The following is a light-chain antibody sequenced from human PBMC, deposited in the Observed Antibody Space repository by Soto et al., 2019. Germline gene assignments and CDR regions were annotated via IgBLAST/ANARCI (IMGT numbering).Light chain of an antibody. CDR2: DVS. J-gene: IGLJ2*01. V-gene: IGLV2-14*01. CDR1: SSDVGGYNY. Sequence: QSVLTQPASVSGSPGQSITISCTGTSSDVGGYNYVSWYQQHPGKAPKLMIYDVSNRPSGVSNRFSGSKSGNTASLTISGRQAEEEADYYCSSYTSSSTLVVFGGGSKVTVL. CDR3: SSYTSSSTLVV.